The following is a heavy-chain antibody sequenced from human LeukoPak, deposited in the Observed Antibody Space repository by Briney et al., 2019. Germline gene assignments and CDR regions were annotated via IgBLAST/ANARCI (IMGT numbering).Heavy chain of an antibody. Sequence: SSETLSLTCTVSGGSIDSSSYYWGWIRQPPGKGLEWIGSIYYSGSTYYNPSLKSRVTISVDTSKNQFSLKLSSATAADTAVYYCSSSDYVYYFDYWGQGTLVTVSS. J-gene: IGHJ4*02. D-gene: IGHD4/OR15-4a*01. CDR2: IYYSGST. CDR1: GGSIDSSSYY. V-gene: IGHV4-39*01. CDR3: SSSDYVYYFDY.